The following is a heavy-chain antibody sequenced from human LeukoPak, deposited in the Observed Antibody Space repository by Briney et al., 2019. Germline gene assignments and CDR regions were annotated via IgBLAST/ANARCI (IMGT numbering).Heavy chain of an antibody. CDR3: ARVKAVWYYGMDV. CDR1: GGSISSGGYY. Sequence: SETLSLTCTVSGGSISSGGYYWSWIRQHPGKGLEWIGYIYYSGSTYYNPSLKSRVTISVDTSKNQFSLKLSSVTAADTAVYYCARVKAVWYYGMDVWGQGTTVTVSS. J-gene: IGHJ6*02. V-gene: IGHV4-31*03. CDR2: IYYSGST. D-gene: IGHD6-19*01.